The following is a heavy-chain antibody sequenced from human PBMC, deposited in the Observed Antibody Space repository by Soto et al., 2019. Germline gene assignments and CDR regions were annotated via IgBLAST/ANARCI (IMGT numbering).Heavy chain of an antibody. D-gene: IGHD3-9*01. CDR3: AKGWGRVLTGYYPDY. Sequence: GSLRLSCAASGFTFSSYAMSWVRQAPGKGLEWVSGISGSGGSTYYADSVKGRFTISRDNSKNTLYLQMNSLRAEDTAVYYCAKGWGRVLTGYYPDYWGQGTLVTVSS. CDR1: GFTFSSYA. CDR2: ISGSGGST. J-gene: IGHJ4*02. V-gene: IGHV3-23*01.